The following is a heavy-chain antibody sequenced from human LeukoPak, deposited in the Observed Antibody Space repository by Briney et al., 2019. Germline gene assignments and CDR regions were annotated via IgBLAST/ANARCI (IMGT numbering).Heavy chain of an antibody. CDR3: AREEWLPRYYYYGMDV. CDR1: GGSISSYY. D-gene: IGHD5-12*01. V-gene: IGHV4-59*12. Sequence: SETLSLTCTVSGGSISSYYWSWVRQPPGKGLEWIGYIYYTGDTEYNPSLKSRVTISVDTSKNQFSLKLSSVTAADTAVYYCAREEWLPRYYYYGMDVWGQGTTVTVSS. CDR2: IYYTGDT. J-gene: IGHJ6*02.